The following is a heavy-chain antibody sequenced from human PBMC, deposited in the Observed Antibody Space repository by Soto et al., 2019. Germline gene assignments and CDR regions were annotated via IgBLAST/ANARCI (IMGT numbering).Heavy chain of an antibody. CDR1: GFAFSSYG. D-gene: IGHD5-18*01. J-gene: IGHJ5*01. Sequence: QAQLVESGGGVVQPGRSLRLSCAASGFAFSSYGMHWVRQAPGTGLQWVAVISYDGSLQHYADSVKGRFTISRNNSKKMRLLQMGSRRANETSGYYCVSGRGYRHASVPDSWGQGTLVSVSS. CDR3: VSGRGYRHASVPDS. V-gene: IGHV3-30*03. CDR2: ISYDGSLQ.